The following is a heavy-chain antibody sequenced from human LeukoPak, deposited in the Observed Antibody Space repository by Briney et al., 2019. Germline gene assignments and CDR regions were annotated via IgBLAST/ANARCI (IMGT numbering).Heavy chain of an antibody. CDR3: ARVYYYGSGSYYYYYYMDV. D-gene: IGHD3-10*01. Sequence: GGSLRLSCAASGFTFSSYWMHWVRQAPGKGLVWVSRINSDGSSTSYADSVKGRFTISRDNAKNTLYLQMNSLRAEDTAVYYCARVYYYGSGSYYYYYYMDVWGKGTTVTVSS. CDR1: GFTFSSYW. V-gene: IGHV3-74*01. CDR2: INSDGSST. J-gene: IGHJ6*03.